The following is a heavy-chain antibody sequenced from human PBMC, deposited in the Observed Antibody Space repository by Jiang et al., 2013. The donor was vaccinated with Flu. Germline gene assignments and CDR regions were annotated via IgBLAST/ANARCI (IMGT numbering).Heavy chain of an antibody. V-gene: IGHV4-38-2*02. CDR1: GYSISNGYY. Sequence: GPGLVKPSETLSLTCSVSGYSISNGYYWGWIRQPPGKGLEWIGNIYHSGTTYYNPSLGSRVTISVDTSKNRFSLELTSVTAADTAVYYCARVDPYYTDSSGAFHHWGQGTLVTVSS. CDR2: IYHSGTT. D-gene: IGHD3-22*01. J-gene: IGHJ1*01. CDR3: ARVDPYYTDSSGAFHH.